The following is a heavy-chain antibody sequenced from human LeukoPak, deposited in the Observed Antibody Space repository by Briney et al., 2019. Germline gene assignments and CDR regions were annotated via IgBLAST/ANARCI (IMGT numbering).Heavy chain of an antibody. CDR1: GYSFTSYW. CDR3: ARHVTRYYYYYYMDV. J-gene: IGHJ6*03. Sequence: GESLKISCKGSGYSFTSYWIGWVRQMPGKGLEWMGIIYPGDSDTRYSPSFQGQVTISADKSISTAYLQWSSLRASDTAMYYCARHVTRYYYYYYMDVWGKGTTVTVSS. V-gene: IGHV5-51*01. CDR2: IYPGDSDT. D-gene: IGHD2-15*01.